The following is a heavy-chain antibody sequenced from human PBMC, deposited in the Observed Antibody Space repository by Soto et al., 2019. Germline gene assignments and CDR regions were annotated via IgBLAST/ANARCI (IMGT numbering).Heavy chain of an antibody. CDR3: ANPYGYPKWYYFDY. J-gene: IGHJ4*02. CDR1: GFTFSSNA. CDR2: ISGSGGST. Sequence: PVGSLRRYCAAPGFTFSSNAMSWVRQAPGKGLEWVSAISGSGGSTYYADSVKGRFTISRDNSKNTLYLQMNSLRAEDTAVYYCANPYGYPKWYYFDYWGQGTLVTVSS. D-gene: IGHD5-12*01. V-gene: IGHV3-23*01.